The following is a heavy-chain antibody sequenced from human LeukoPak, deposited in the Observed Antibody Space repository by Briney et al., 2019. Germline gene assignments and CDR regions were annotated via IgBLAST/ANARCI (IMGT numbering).Heavy chain of an antibody. CDR2: IDPHSGGT. D-gene: IGHD3-9*01. CDR3: TRDLTISGPIGY. Sequence: GASVTVSFKASGYTFTGYYMHWVRQAPGQGLEWMGRIDPHSGGTNYAQKFQGRVTLTREASISTAYMELSRLRSDDTAFYYCTRDLTISGPIGYWGQETLVTVSS. CDR1: GYTFTGYY. V-gene: IGHV1-2*06. J-gene: IGHJ4*02.